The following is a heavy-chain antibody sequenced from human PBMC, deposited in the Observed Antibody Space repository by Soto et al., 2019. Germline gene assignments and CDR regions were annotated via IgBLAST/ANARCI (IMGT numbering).Heavy chain of an antibody. Sequence: GGSLRLSCAASGFTFSSYAMHWVRQAPGKGLEWVAVISYDGSNKYYADSVKGRFTISRDNSKNTLYLQMNSLRAEDTAVYYCAREYGDYGRYYYYGMDVWGQGTTVTVSS. CDR3: AREYGDYGRYYYYGMDV. V-gene: IGHV3-30-3*01. J-gene: IGHJ6*02. CDR1: GFTFSSYA. D-gene: IGHD4-17*01. CDR2: ISYDGSNK.